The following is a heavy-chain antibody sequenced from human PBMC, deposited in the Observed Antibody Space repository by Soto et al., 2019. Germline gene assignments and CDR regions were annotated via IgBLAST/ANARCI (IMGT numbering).Heavy chain of an antibody. Sequence: SETLSLTCTVSGGSISSGDYYWSWIRQPPGKGLEWIGYIYYSGSTYYNPSLKSRVTISVDTSKNQFSLKLSSVTAADTAVYYCASREGGYDGMDVWGQGTTVTVS. CDR2: IYYSGST. V-gene: IGHV4-30-4*01. J-gene: IGHJ6*02. CDR3: ASREGGYDGMDV. CDR1: GGSISSGDYY. D-gene: IGHD3-16*01.